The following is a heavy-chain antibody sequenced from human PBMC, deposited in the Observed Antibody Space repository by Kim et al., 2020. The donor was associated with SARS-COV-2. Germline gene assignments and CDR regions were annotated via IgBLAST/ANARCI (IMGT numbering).Heavy chain of an antibody. D-gene: IGHD6-19*01. CDR3: ASGPYSSGEDA. Sequence: GGSLRLSCAASGFTFSSYWMHWVRQAPGKGLVWVSRINSDGSSTSYADSVKGRFTISRDNAKNTLYLQMNSLRAEDTAVYYCASGPYSSGEDAWGQGTPFSVSS. V-gene: IGHV3-74*01. CDR1: GFTFSSYW. CDR2: INSDGSST. J-gene: IGHJ5*02.